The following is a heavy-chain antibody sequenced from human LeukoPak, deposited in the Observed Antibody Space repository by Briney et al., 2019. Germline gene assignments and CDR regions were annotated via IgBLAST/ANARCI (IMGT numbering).Heavy chain of an antibody. Sequence: PGGSLRLSCAASGFTFGSYWMSWVRQAPGKGLEWVANIKEDGSEKNYVDSVKDRFTISRDNAKNSLYLQMNSLRAEDTAVYYCARDRVSGSYNYWGQGTLVTVSS. CDR1: GFTFGSYW. CDR3: ARDRVSGSYNY. CDR2: IKEDGSEK. J-gene: IGHJ4*02. D-gene: IGHD1-26*01. V-gene: IGHV3-7*01.